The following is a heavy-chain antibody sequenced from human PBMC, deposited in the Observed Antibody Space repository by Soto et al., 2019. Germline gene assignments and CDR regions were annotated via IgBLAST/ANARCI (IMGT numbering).Heavy chain of an antibody. CDR2: IIPILGIA. V-gene: IGHV1-69*08. Sequence: QAQLVQSGAEVKKPGSSVKVSCKASGGTFSTYIISWVRQAPGQGLEWMGRIIPILGIANYAQNFQGRVTITADKSTSTVYMELSSLSSEDTAVYYCAREDYYGSGSYYNNDAFAIWGQGTMVTVSS. CDR1: GGTFSTYI. CDR3: AREDYYGSGSYYNNDAFAI. J-gene: IGHJ3*02. D-gene: IGHD3-10*01.